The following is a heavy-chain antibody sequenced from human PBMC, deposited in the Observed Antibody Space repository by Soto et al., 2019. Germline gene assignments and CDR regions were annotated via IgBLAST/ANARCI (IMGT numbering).Heavy chain of an antibody. Sequence: QVQLQESGPGLVQPSETLSLTCSVSDGSFSGYYWSWIRQPPGKGLEWIGYIYSSASTNYNPSLKSRLNISVDTSKNQFSLRLDSVTAADTAVYYCARGNYMGVWGKGTTVTVSS. V-gene: IGHV4-4*08. CDR3: ARGNYMGV. CDR1: DGSFSGYY. CDR2: IYSSAST. J-gene: IGHJ6*03.